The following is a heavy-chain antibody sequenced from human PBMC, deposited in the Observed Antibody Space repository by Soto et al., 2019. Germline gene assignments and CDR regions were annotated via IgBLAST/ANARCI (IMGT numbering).Heavy chain of an antibody. J-gene: IGHJ4*02. CDR3: STALRRDSALGAY. Sequence: GGSLRLSCAASGFTFSSYGMHWVRQAPGKGLEWIGRIRNNADGGTADLAAPVRGRFSISRDDSKDTLYLHMNSLEIHDTAVYFCSTALRRDSALGAYWGQGTLVTV. V-gene: IGHV3-15*05. CDR2: IRNNADGGTA. CDR1: GFTFSSYG. D-gene: IGHD3-16*01.